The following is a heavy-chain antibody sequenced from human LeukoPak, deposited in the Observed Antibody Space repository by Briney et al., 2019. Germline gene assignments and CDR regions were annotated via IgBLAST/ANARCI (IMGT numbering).Heavy chain of an antibody. CDR1: GFTFSSYW. Sequence: PGGSLRLSCAASGFTFSSYWMHWVRQAPGKGLEWVSYISSSSSYTNYADSVKGRFTISRDNAKNSLYLQMNSLRAEDTAVYYCARDSAVEGYCSSTSCPIGGGLDYWGQGTLVTVSS. V-gene: IGHV3-11*05. CDR3: ARDSAVEGYCSSTSCPIGGGLDY. D-gene: IGHD2-2*01. J-gene: IGHJ4*02. CDR2: ISSSSSYT.